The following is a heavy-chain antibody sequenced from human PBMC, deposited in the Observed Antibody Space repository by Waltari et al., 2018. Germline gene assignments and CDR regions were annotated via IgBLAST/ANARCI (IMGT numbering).Heavy chain of an antibody. CDR1: GYSFTSYW. D-gene: IGHD4-17*01. CDR2: IYPCDSDT. J-gene: IGHJ4*02. Sequence: EVQLVQSGAEVKKPGESLTISCKGSGYSFTSYWTGRVRQMPGKGLAWMGIIYPCDSDTRYSPSFQGQVTISADKSISTAYLQWSSLKASDTAMYYCARPSRGDYEVYFDYWGQGTLVTVSS. V-gene: IGHV5-51*03. CDR3: ARPSRGDYEVYFDY.